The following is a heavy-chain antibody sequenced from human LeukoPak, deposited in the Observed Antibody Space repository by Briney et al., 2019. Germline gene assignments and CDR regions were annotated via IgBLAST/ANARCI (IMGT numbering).Heavy chain of an antibody. Sequence: GGSLRLSCAASGFTFSSCGFNWVRQAPGKGLEWVSSIGPTGTDRYYADSVRGRFTISRDNAKNSMYLQMDSLRDEDTAVYSCATETIGRHSDYWGQGTLLTVSS. CDR1: GFTFSSCG. D-gene: IGHD1-14*01. J-gene: IGHJ4*02. V-gene: IGHV3-21*01. CDR3: ATETIGRHSDY. CDR2: IGPTGTDR.